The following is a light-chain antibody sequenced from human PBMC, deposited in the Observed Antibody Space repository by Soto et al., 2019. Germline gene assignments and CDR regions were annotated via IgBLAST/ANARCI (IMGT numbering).Light chain of an antibody. V-gene: IGKV3-15*01. CDR3: QQYYNYST. J-gene: IGKJ1*01. Sequence: IVMTQSPATLSVSPGERATLSCRASQNIYSNVAWYQQRPGQAPRLLIYRASTRATGIPARFSGSESGTEFTLTIGSLQPDDFATYFCQQYYNYSTFGQGTKVDIK. CDR1: QNIYSN. CDR2: RAS.